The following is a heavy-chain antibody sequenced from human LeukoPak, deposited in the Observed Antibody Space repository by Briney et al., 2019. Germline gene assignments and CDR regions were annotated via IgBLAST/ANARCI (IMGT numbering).Heavy chain of an antibody. CDR2: IIPIFGTA. J-gene: IGHJ4*02. Sequence: SVKVSCKASGGTFSSYAISWVRQAPGQGIECMGRIIPIFGTANYAQKFQGRVTITTDESTSTAYMELSSLRSEDTAVYYCARDRGVSGWRHRGFDYWGQGTLVTVSS. CDR1: GGTFSSYA. CDR3: ARDRGVSGWRHRGFDY. D-gene: IGHD6-19*01. V-gene: IGHV1-69*05.